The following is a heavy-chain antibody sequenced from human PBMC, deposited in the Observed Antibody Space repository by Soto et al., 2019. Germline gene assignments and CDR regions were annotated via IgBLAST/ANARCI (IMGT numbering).Heavy chain of an antibody. Sequence: SLTCTVSGGSISSYYWSWIRQPPGKGLEWIGYIYYSGSTNYNPSLKSRVTISVDTSKNHFSLKLSSVTAADTAVYYCARGDILTGYSHWGQGTLVTVSS. D-gene: IGHD3-9*01. V-gene: IGHV4-59*01. CDR1: GGSISSYY. J-gene: IGHJ4*02. CDR2: IYYSGST. CDR3: ARGDILTGYSH.